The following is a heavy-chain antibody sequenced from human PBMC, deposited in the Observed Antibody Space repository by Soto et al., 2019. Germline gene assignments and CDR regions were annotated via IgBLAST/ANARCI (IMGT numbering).Heavy chain of an antibody. CDR1: GGSFSGSN. D-gene: IGHD3-10*01. CDR2: INHSGST. J-gene: IGHJ5*02. CDR3: ARIIGSSITMVRGVMRNCFDP. Sequence: PETLFLTSAVNGGSFSGSNCSWILQPPGEGLEWIGEINHSGSTNSNPSLKGRVTISVDTSKNQFSLKLSSVTAADTAVYYCARIIGSSITMVRGVMRNCFDPRGQGTLVTVS. V-gene: IGHV4-34*01.